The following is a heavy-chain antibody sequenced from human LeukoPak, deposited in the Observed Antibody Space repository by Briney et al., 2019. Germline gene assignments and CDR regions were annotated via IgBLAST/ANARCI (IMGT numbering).Heavy chain of an antibody. J-gene: IGHJ4*02. CDR3: ARDLTIFGVVIPRGY. Sequence: GGSLRLSCAASGFTFSLYSMNWVRQAPGKGLEWVSSISSSSSYIYYADSVKGRFTISRDNAKNSLYLQMNSLRAEDTAVYYCARDLTIFGVVIPRGYWGQGTLVTVSS. D-gene: IGHD3-3*01. CDR2: ISSSSSYI. V-gene: IGHV3-21*01. CDR1: GFTFSLYS.